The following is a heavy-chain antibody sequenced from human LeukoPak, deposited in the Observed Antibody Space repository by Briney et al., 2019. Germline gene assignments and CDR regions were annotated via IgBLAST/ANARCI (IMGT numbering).Heavy chain of an antibody. CDR2: MNPNSGNT. CDR3: ARGPGCTSTSCPYYFDY. Sequence: ASVKISCKASGDTCISYDINCVRHASGQELEWMGWMNPNSGNTGYSQQFQGRVTTTTNTSISTAYMELSSLRSDDTAVYYWARGPGCTSTSCPYYFDYWGQGTLVTVSS. J-gene: IGHJ4*02. V-gene: IGHV1-8*03. D-gene: IGHD2-2*01. CDR1: GDTCISYD.